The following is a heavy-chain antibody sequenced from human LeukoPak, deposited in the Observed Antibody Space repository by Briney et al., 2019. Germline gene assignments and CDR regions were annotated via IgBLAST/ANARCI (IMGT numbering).Heavy chain of an antibody. Sequence: GGSLRLSCAASGFTFSSYWMSWVRQAPGKGLEWGANINQDGSEKYYVDSVKGRFTISRDNAKNSVYLQMNSLRVEDTAVYYCAKEYQLRGMDVWGQGTTVTVSS. CDR3: AKEYQLRGMDV. V-gene: IGHV3-7*03. CDR1: GFTFSSYW. D-gene: IGHD2-2*01. CDR2: INQDGSEK. J-gene: IGHJ6*02.